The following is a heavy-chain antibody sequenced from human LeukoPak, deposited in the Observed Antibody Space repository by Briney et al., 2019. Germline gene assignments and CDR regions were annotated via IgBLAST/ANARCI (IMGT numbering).Heavy chain of an antibody. D-gene: IGHD1-26*01. CDR2: ISYDGSNK. V-gene: IGHV3-30-3*01. J-gene: IGHJ4*02. CDR1: GFTFSSYA. CDR3: ARDPISGYSGPFDY. Sequence: GGSLRLSCAASGFTFSSYAMHWVRQAPGKGLGWVAVISYDGSNKYYADSVKGRFTISRDNSKNTLYLQMNSLRAEDTAVYYCARDPISGYSGPFDYWGQGTLVTVSS.